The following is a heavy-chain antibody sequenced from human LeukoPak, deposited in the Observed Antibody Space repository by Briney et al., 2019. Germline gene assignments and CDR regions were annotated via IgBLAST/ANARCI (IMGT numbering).Heavy chain of an antibody. J-gene: IGHJ3*02. CDR2: ISSSSSTI. V-gene: IGHV3-48*01. Sequence: PGGSLRLSCAASGFTFSSYSMNWVRQAPGKGLEWVSYISSSSSTIYYADSVEGRFTISRDNAKNSLYLQMNSLRAEDTAVYYCARWGLDDAFDIWGQGTMVTVPS. CDR1: GFTFSSYS. CDR3: ARWGLDDAFDI. D-gene: IGHD7-27*01.